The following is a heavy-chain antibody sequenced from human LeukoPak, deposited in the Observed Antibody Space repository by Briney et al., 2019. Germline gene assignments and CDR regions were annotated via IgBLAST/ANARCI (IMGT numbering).Heavy chain of an antibody. V-gene: IGHV1-69*13. Sequence: ASLKVSCKASGGTFSSYAISWVRQSPGQGLGWMGGIIPIFGTANYAQKFQGRVTITADESTSTAYMELSSLRSEDTAVYYCARDLIFGVADSDYWGQGTLVTVSS. CDR1: GGTFSSYA. D-gene: IGHD3-3*02. CDR2: IIPIFGTA. CDR3: ARDLIFGVADSDY. J-gene: IGHJ4*02.